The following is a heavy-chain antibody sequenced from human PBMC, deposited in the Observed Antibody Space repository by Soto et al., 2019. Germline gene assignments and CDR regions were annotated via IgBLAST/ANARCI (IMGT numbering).Heavy chain of an antibody. CDR2: IWYDGSNK. D-gene: IGHD3-16*01. V-gene: IGHV3-33*01. Sequence: QVQLVESGGGVVQPGRSLRLSCAASGFTFSSYGMHWVRQAPGKGLEWVAVIWYDGSNKYYADSVKGRFTISRDNSKNALYLQMNSLRAEDTAGDYCGSGEGGMDVWGQGTTVTVSS. J-gene: IGHJ6*02. CDR1: GFTFSSYG. CDR3: GSGEGGMDV.